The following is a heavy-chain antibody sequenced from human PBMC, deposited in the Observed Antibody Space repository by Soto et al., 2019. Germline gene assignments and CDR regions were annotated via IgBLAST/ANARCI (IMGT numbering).Heavy chain of an antibody. Sequence: ASVKVSCKASGYTFTSYAMHWVRQAPGQRLEWVGWINAGNGNTKYSQKFQGRVTITRDTSASTAYMELSSLRSEDTAVYYCARVHRGIAAAGGDAFDIWGQGTMVTVSS. CDR2: INAGNGNT. D-gene: IGHD6-13*01. CDR3: ARVHRGIAAAGGDAFDI. J-gene: IGHJ3*02. CDR1: GYTFTSYA. V-gene: IGHV1-3*01.